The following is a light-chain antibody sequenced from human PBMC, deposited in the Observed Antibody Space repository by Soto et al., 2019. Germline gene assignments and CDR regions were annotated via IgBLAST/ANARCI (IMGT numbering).Light chain of an antibody. CDR1: SSNIGNNY. CDR3: GTWDSGLGSHV. V-gene: IGLV1-51*01. J-gene: IGLJ1*01. Sequence: QSVLTQTPSVSAAPGQTITISCSGSSSNIGNNYVSWYQLLPGAATKLLIYDNNKRPPDIPDRFSGSNSGTSATLGITGLQTGDAADYYCGTWDSGLGSHVFGGGTKVTVL. CDR2: DNN.